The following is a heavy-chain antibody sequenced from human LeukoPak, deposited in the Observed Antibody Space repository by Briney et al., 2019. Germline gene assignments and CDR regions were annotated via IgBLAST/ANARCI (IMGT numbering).Heavy chain of an antibody. V-gene: IGHV3-23*01. Sequence: QPGGSLRLSCAASGVTIGGFAMTWVRQAPGKGLEWVSSIVRVYKTHYSESVKGRFAISRDNSQSTVFLQMNSLRAEDTALYYCAEDLHYYVAMDVWGQGTAVTVSS. D-gene: IGHD3-10*02. CDR2: IVRVYKT. CDR1: GVTIGGFA. J-gene: IGHJ6*02. CDR3: AEDLHYYVAMDV.